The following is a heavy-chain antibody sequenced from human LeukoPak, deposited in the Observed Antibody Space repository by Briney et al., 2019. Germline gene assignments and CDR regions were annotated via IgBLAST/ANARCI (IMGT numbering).Heavy chain of an antibody. CDR1: GFAFSSYA. V-gene: IGHV3-23*01. CDR3: TTSPCSGGSCFSGYLDF. D-gene: IGHD2-15*01. Sequence: GGSLRLSGAASGFAFSSYAMNWVRKAPGKGLEWVSIISGSGISTYYADSVKGRFTISRDSSRNTLYLQMNSLRAEDTAIYYCTTSPCSGGSCFSGYLDFWGQGTLVTVSS. CDR2: ISGSGIST. J-gene: IGHJ4*02.